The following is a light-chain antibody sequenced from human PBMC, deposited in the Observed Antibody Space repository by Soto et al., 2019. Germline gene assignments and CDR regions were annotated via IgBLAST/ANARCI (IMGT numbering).Light chain of an antibody. J-gene: IGKJ5*01. CDR1: QSITTNY. Sequence: VLRQSPGTLSLSPGERATLSCRASQSITTNYLAWYQQKPGQAPRLLIYGASSRATGIPDRFSGTGSETDFTLTISRLEPEDVAVYYCQQYDNSPITLGQGTRLEIK. CDR2: GAS. CDR3: QQYDNSPIT. V-gene: IGKV3-20*01.